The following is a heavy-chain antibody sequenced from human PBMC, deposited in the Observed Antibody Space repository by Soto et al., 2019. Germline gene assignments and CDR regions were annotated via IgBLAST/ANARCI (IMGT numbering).Heavy chain of an antibody. Sequence: GASVKVSCEASGFTLRNHGQNWVRQAPGQGLEWMGWVSANNGHTNYAQNLQGRVSMTTDTSTSTAYMELRGLRFDDTAVYYCARDIESVTAKHFFYYYAMDVGGQATTVT. CDR1: GFTLRNHG. CDR3: ARDIESVTAKHFFYYYAMDV. J-gene: IGHJ6*02. V-gene: IGHV1-18*01. CDR2: VSANNGHT. D-gene: IGHD2-8*01.